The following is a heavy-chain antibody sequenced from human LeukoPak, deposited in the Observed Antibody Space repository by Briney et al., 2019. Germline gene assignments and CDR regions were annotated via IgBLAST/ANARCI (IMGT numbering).Heavy chain of an antibody. Sequence: SETLSLTCTVSGGSISNGDNYWSWIRQHPGKGLEWIGYINYGGSAYYTPSLMSRATISVDMSKNQFSLTLSSVTAADTAVYYCATYDSGSRNWFDPWGQGTLVTVSS. CDR2: INYGGSA. CDR3: ATYDSGSRNWFDP. V-gene: IGHV4-31*03. D-gene: IGHD3-10*01. CDR1: GGSISNGDNY. J-gene: IGHJ5*02.